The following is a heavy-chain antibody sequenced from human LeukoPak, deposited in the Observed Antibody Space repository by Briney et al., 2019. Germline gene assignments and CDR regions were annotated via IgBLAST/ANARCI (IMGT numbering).Heavy chain of an antibody. CDR2: MQSTGNS. D-gene: IGHD5-18*01. CDR3: ARDKRHSYGRYFAH. V-gene: IGHV4-59*01. Sequence: PSETLSLTCSVSGDSIRTYPWNWIRKPPGKGLEWIAYMQSTGNSKYNPSLKSRATMSVDTSKNQVVLNLCSVTAADTAVYYCARDKRHSYGRYFAHWGQGMLVTVSS. CDR1: GDSIRTYP. J-gene: IGHJ4*02.